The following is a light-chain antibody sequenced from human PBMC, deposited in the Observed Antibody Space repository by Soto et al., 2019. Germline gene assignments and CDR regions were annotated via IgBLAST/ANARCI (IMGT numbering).Light chain of an antibody. V-gene: IGLV4-69*01. CDR3: QTWGTGIVV. CDR2: LNSDGSQ. J-gene: IGLJ2*01. Sequence: VLTQSPSASASLGASVKLTCTLSSGHSSYAIAWHQQQPEKGPRYLMKLNSDGSQSKGDGIPDRFSGSSSGGERYLTISSLQSEDEADYYCQTWGTGIVVFGGGTKLTVL. CDR1: SGHSSYA.